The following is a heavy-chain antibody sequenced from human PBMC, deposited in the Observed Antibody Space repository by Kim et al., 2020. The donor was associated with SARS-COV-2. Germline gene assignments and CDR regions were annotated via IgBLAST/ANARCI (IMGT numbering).Heavy chain of an antibody. CDR1: GGSISSSSYY. J-gene: IGHJ5*02. V-gene: IGHV4-39*01. D-gene: IGHD1-26*01. CDR2: IYYSGST. Sequence: SETLSLTCTVSGGSISSSSYYWGWIRQPPGKGLEWIGSIYYSGSTYYNPSLKSRVTISVDTSKNQFSLKLSSVTAADTAVYYCASLYIVGATVLFDPWGQGTLVTVSS. CDR3: ASLYIVGATVLFDP.